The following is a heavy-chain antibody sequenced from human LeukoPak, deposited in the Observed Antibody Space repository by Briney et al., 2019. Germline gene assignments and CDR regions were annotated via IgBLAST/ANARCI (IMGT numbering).Heavy chain of an antibody. D-gene: IGHD4-17*01. V-gene: IGHV3-21*01. CDR1: GFTFSTYT. CDR3: TRGGTVTTGIDY. CDR2: ISSSSGYI. J-gene: IGHJ4*02. Sequence: KPGGFLRLSCAASGFTFSTYTMNWVRQAPGKGLEWVSSISSSSGYIYYADSVKGRFTISRDNAENSLYLQMNSLRAEDTAVYYCTRGGTVTTGIDYWGQGTLVTVSS.